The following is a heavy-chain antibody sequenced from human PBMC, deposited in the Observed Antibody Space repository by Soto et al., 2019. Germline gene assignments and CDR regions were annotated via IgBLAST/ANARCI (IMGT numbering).Heavy chain of an antibody. J-gene: IGHJ5*02. CDR1: GFTVGAKY. Sequence: EVKLVESGGGLVQQGGSLRLSCAASGFTVGAKYMSWVRQAPGTGLEWVSVLYGSGDTYYADSVRGRFTISRDSAKNTLYLQMNSLRLDDTGVYYCAKAILQWQKVEWFDHWGQGALVSVSS. CDR2: LYGSGDT. CDR3: AKAILQWQKVEWFDH. D-gene: IGHD6-19*01. V-gene: IGHV3-66*01.